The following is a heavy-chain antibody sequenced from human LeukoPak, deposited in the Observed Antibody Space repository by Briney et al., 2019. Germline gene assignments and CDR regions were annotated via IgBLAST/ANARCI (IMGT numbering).Heavy chain of an antibody. J-gene: IGHJ6*03. CDR2: IYHSGST. V-gene: IGHV4-59*12. CDR1: GGSISSYY. CDR3: AGETRSYYYMDV. Sequence: SETLSLTCTVSGGSISSYYWNWIRQPPGKGLEWIGSIYHSGSTYYNPSLKSRVTISVDTSKNQFSLKLSSVTAADTAVYYCAGETRSYYYMDVWGKGTTVTVSS. D-gene: IGHD3-16*02.